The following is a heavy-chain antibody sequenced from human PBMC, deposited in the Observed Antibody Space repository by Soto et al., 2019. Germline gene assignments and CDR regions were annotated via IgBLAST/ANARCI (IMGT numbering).Heavy chain of an antibody. D-gene: IGHD2-15*01. J-gene: IGHJ4*02. V-gene: IGHV3-13*01. CDR2: IGTAGDT. CDR1: GFTFSSYD. Sequence: GGSLRLSCAASGFTFSSYDMHWVRQATGKGLEWVSAIGTAGDTYYPGSVKGRFTISRENAKNSLYLQMNSLRAGDTAVYYCARGQYCSGGSCYEEGTFYYWGQGTLVTVSS. CDR3: ARGQYCSGGSCYEEGTFYY.